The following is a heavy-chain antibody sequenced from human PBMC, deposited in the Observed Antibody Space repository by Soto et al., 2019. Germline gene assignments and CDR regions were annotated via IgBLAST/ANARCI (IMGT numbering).Heavy chain of an antibody. V-gene: IGHV1-24*01. D-gene: IGHD6-19*01. Sequence: ASVKVSCKVSGYTLTELSMHWVRQAPGKGLEWMGGINPEDGETIYAQKLQGRVTMTTDTSTSTAYMELRSLRSDDTAVYYCARTMLSGWSPYYFDYWGQGTLVTVSS. J-gene: IGHJ4*02. CDR1: GYTLTELS. CDR3: ARTMLSGWSPYYFDY. CDR2: INPEDGET.